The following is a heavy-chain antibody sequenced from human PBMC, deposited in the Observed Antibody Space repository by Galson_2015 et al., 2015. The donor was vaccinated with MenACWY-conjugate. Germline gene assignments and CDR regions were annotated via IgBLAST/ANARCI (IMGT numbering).Heavy chain of an antibody. V-gene: IGHV3-30*02. Sequence: SLRLSCATSGFTFSAYGMHWVRQAPGKGLEWLAFMRYDGSDGTYADSVKGRFIISRDDSRRTLSLQMNNLTTEDTAVCFCAKDKIYFGSGSYLYYFDYWGQGTLVTVSS. J-gene: IGHJ4*02. CDR1: GFTFSAYG. CDR2: MRYDGSDG. CDR3: AKDKIYFGSGSYLYYFDY. D-gene: IGHD3-10*01.